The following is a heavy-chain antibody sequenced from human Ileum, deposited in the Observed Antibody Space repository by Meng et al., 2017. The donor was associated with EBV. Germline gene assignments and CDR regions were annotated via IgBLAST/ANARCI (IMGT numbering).Heavy chain of an antibody. CDR2: IFYTGST. CDR3: ARDSNGDYGWVDP. CDR1: GDTLFNGGHY. J-gene: IGHJ5*02. V-gene: IGHV4-30-4*01. Sequence: QVQLQESVPGLVKPSVTLSLTCTVSGDTLFNGGHYWTWLRQPPGKGLEWIGYIFYTGSTYYNPSLKSRVTISLDLSKNQFSLNLTSVTAADTAVYYCARDSNGDYGWVDPWGQGTLVTVSS. D-gene: IGHD4-17*01.